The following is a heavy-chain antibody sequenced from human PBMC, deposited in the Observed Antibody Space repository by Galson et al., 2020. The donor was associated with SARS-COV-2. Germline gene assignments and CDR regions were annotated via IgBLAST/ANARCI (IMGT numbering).Heavy chain of an antibody. CDR1: GFTFSRFW. CDR2: IKQDGSDR. CDR3: ARDQDGYNDF. D-gene: IGHD5-12*01. Sequence: LSLTCAASGFTFSRFWMSWVRQAPGKGLEWVANIKQDGSDRYYGDSVKGRFTISSDNAKNSLYLQMNSLRAEDTAVYYCARDQDGYNDFWGQGTLVTVSS. J-gene: IGHJ4*02. V-gene: IGHV3-7*01.